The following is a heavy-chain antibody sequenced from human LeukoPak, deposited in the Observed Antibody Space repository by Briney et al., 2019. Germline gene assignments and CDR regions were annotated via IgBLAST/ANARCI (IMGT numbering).Heavy chain of an antibody. CDR2: IYYSGST. J-gene: IGHJ6*04. CDR1: GGSISSYY. D-gene: IGHD2-2*01. CDR3: ARVVCSSTSCYPTGYYYGMDV. V-gene: IGHV4-59*01. Sequence: SETLSLTCTVSGGSISSYYWSWIRQPPGKGLEWIGYIYYSGSTNYNPSLKSRVTISVDMSKNQFSLKLSSVTAADTAVYYCARVVCSSTSCYPTGYYYGMDVWGKGTTVTVSS.